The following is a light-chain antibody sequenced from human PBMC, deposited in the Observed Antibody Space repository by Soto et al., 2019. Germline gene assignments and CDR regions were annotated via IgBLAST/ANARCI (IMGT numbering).Light chain of an antibody. V-gene: IGKV4-1*01. Sequence: DIVMTPSPDSLAVSLGERATINCKSSQSVLFRSNTKNYLAWYQQKPGQPPKLLIYWASTRESGVPDRFSGSGSGTDFTLTISSLQAEDVALYYCQQYYSLPLIFGGGTKVEIK. J-gene: IGKJ4*01. CDR2: WAS. CDR3: QQYYSLPLI. CDR1: QSVLFRSNTKNY.